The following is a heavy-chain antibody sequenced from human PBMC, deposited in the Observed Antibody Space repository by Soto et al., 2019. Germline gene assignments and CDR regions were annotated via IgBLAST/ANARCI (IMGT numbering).Heavy chain of an antibody. CDR2: INQSGTT. V-gene: IGHV4-34*01. CDR3: ARDIITVIGGEIYYYFGIDV. D-gene: IGHD3-10*01. Sequence: TSETLSLTCAVNGGSFREYYWSWLRQPPGKGLEWIGEINQSGTTHYNPSLKRRINISIDTSKNQFSLNLTSVTAADTATYYCARDIITVIGGEIYYYFGIDVWGQGTTVT. J-gene: IGHJ6*02. CDR1: GGSFREYY.